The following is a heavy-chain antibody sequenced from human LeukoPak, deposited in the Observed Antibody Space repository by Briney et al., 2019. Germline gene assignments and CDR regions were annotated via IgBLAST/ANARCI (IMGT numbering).Heavy chain of an antibody. V-gene: IGHV4-39*01. CDR2: IYSSGTT. CDR3: ARRDYYGAPDAFDI. D-gene: IGHD3-10*01. J-gene: IGHJ3*02. Sequence: PSETLSLTCTVSGASISSSTYSWGWIRQPPGKGLEWVGSIYSSGTTYYNPSLKSRVTISVDTSKNQFSLKLSSVTASGTAVYYCARRDYYGAPDAFDIWGQGTMVTVSS. CDR1: GASISSSTYS.